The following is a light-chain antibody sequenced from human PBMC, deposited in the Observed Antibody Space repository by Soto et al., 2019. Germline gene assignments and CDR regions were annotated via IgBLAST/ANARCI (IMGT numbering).Light chain of an antibody. Sequence: EIVMTQSPATLSVSPGERATLSCRASQSVSSNLAWYQQKPGQAPRLLIYAASIRATGIPARFSGSGSGTEFTLTISSLQSEDFAIYYCQQYNNWPPYTFGQGTTVEI. J-gene: IGKJ2*01. CDR2: AAS. V-gene: IGKV3-15*01. CDR1: QSVSSN. CDR3: QQYNNWPPYT.